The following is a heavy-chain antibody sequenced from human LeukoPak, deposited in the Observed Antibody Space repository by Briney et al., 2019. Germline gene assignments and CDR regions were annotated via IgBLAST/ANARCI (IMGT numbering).Heavy chain of an antibody. Sequence: ASVKVSCKASGYTFTGYYMHWVRQAPGQGLEWMGWINPNSGGTNYAQKFQGRVTMTRDTSISTAYMELSRLRSDDTAVYYCARVVDHDYHDYYADHWGQGTLVTVSS. CDR1: GYTFTGYY. CDR2: INPNSGGT. V-gene: IGHV1-2*02. CDR3: ARVVDHDYHDYYADH. J-gene: IGHJ4*02. D-gene: IGHD4-17*01.